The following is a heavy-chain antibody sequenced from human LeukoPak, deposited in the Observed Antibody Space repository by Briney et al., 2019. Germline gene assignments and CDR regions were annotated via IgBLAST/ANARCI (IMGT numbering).Heavy chain of an antibody. CDR1: GYTFTSYG. D-gene: IGHD3-10*01. V-gene: IGHV1-18*01. J-gene: IGHJ5*02. CDR3: ARDSGYYGSGSYYNEERREDNWFDP. Sequence: ASVKVSCKASGYTFTSYGISWVRQAPGQGLEWMGWISAYNGNTNYAQKLQGRVTMTTDTSTSTAYMELRSLRSDDTAVYYCARDSGYYGSGSYYNEERREDNWFDPWGQGTLVTASS. CDR2: ISAYNGNT.